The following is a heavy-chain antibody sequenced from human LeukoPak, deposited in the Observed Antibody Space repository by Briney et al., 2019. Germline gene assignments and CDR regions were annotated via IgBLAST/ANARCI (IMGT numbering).Heavy chain of an antibody. CDR3: ARESGYHDSGFDP. D-gene: IGHD3-10*01. J-gene: IGHJ5*02. V-gene: IGHV3-30*03. Sequence: GGSLRLSCAASGFTFSTYGMHWVRQAPGKGLEWVAVISFDGSTKYYADSVKGRFTISRDNSKNTVYVQMNSPRGEDTAVYYCARESGYHDSGFDPWGQGTLVTVSS. CDR2: ISFDGSTK. CDR1: GFTFSTYG.